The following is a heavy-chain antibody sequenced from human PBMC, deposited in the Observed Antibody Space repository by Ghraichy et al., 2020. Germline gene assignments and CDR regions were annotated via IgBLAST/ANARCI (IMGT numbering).Heavy chain of an antibody. CDR3: ARVGIRAGGVDY. CDR2: VNPGNGET. CDR1: GYIFTTYA. J-gene: IGHJ4*02. D-gene: IGHD6-13*01. V-gene: IGHV1-3*01. Sequence: ASVKVSCKASGYIFTTYAIHWVRQALGQRLEWVGWVNPGNGETRFPQKFQGRVTITRDTSASTTYMELSSLTPEDTAVYFCARVGIRAGGVDYWGQGTLVTVSS.